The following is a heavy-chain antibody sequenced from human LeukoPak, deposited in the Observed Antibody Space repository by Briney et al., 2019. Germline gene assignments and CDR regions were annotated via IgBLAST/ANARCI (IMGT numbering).Heavy chain of an antibody. V-gene: IGHV4-59*08. J-gene: IGHJ6*02. CDR1: GGSISRYY. D-gene: IGHD4-17*01. Sequence: SETLSLTCTVSGGSISRYYWSWIRQPPGKGLEWIGYIYYSGSTNYNPSLKSRVTISVDTSKNQFSLKLSSVTAADTAVYYCARQGHYAYYYYYYGMDVWGQGTTVTVSS. CDR3: ARQGHYAYYYYYYGMDV. CDR2: IYYSGST.